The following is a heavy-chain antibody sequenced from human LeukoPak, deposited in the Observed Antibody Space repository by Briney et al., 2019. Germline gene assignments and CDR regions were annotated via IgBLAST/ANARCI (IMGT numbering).Heavy chain of an antibody. CDR2: INWNGGST. Sequence: GGSLRLSCAASGFTFDDYGMSWVRQAPGKGLEWVSGINWNGGSTGYADSVKGRFTISRDNSKNTLCLLMNSLRAEDTAVYYCAKRYCSTTGCLGFDFWGQGTLVTVSS. CDR1: GFTFDDYG. CDR3: AKRYCSTTGCLGFDF. J-gene: IGHJ4*02. V-gene: IGHV3-20*04. D-gene: IGHD2-2*01.